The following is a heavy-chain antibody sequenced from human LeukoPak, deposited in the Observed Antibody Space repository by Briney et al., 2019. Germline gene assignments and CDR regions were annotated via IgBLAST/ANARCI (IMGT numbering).Heavy chain of an antibody. J-gene: IGHJ4*02. CDR2: ISAYNGNT. D-gene: IGHD4-17*01. CDR1: GYTFTNYG. V-gene: IGHV1-18*01. CDR3: ARDRDYGDYNTQDLFVY. Sequence: GASVKVSCKASGYTFTNYGTSWVRQAPGQGLEWMGWISAYNGNTNYAQKFQGRVAMTTDTSTSTAYMELRSLRSDDTAVYYCARDRDYGDYNTQDLFVYWGQGTLVTVSS.